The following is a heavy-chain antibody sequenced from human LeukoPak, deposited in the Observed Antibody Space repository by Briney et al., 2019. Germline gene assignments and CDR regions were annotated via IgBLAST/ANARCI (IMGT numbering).Heavy chain of an antibody. D-gene: IGHD2-15*01. CDR3: ARHDRYCSGGSCYGAVDNFDY. CDR2: IYYSGSP. Sequence: SETLSLTCSVSGGSISSYYWSWIRQPPGKGLEWIGYIYYSGSPNYNPSLKSRVTISVDTSKNQFSLKLTSVTAADTAVYYCARHDRYCSGGSCYGAVDNFDYWGQGTLVSVSS. CDR1: GGSISSYY. V-gene: IGHV4-59*08. J-gene: IGHJ4*02.